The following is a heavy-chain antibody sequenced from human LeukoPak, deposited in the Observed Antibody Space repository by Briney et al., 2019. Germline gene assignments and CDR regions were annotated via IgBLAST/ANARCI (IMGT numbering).Heavy chain of an antibody. CDR2: ISSNGGST. D-gene: IGHD1-1*01. CDR1: GFTFSSYA. CDR3: ARAGRNDASLGMDV. J-gene: IGHJ6*02. V-gene: IGHV3-64*01. Sequence: PGGCLRLSCVASGFTFSSYAMHWVRQAPGKGLEYVLGISSNGGSTYYANSVKDRFNISRDNSKNTLYLQMGSLRAEDTAVYHCARAGRNDASLGMDVWGQGTTVTVSS.